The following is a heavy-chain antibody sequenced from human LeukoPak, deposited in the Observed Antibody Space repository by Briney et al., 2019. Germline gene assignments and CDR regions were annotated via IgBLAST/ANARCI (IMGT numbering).Heavy chain of an antibody. CDR2: IIPIFGTA. J-gene: IGHJ6*02. Sequence: SVKVSCKASGGTFSSYAISWVRQAPGQGLEWMGGIIPIFGTANYAQKFQGRVTITADESTSTAYMELSSLRSEDTAVYYCGGYSYGYHPNYYYGMDVWGQGTTVTVSS. CDR1: GGTFSSYA. V-gene: IGHV1-69*13. D-gene: IGHD5-18*01. CDR3: GGYSYGYHPNYYYGMDV.